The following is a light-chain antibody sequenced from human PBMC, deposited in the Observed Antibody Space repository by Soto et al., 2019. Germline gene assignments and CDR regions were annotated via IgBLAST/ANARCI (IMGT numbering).Light chain of an antibody. V-gene: IGKV3-15*01. CDR3: QQYNTWPPRFT. Sequence: EIVMTQSPATLSVSPGERATLSCRASQSVSSNLAWYQQKPGQAPRLLIYDASTRATDIPARFSGSGSGTEFTLTISSLQSEDFAVYYCQQYNTWPPRFTFGPGTKVDI. CDR2: DAS. J-gene: IGKJ3*01. CDR1: QSVSSN.